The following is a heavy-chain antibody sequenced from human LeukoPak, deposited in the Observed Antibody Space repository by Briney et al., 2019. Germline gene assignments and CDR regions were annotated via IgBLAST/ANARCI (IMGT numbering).Heavy chain of an antibody. CDR2: IYSSGNT. Sequence: SETLSLTCGVSGDSIGSGSTFWSWIRQPAGKGLEWIGRIYSSGNTNYNPSLKSRVTISVDTSKNQFSLKLSSVTAADTAVYYCARDGPWGGCDYWGQGTLVTFSS. CDR1: GDSIGSGSTF. V-gene: IGHV4-61*02. CDR3: ARDGPWGGCDY. D-gene: IGHD7-27*01. J-gene: IGHJ4*02.